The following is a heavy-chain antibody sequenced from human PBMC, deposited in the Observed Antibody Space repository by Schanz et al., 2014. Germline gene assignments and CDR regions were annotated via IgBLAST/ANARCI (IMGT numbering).Heavy chain of an antibody. CDR1: GFTFSKYG. CDR2: VWYDGSNK. D-gene: IGHD6-13*01. J-gene: IGHJ6*02. Sequence: VQLVESGGGLVQPGGSLRLSCAASGFTFSKYGMHWVRQAPGKGLEWVAVVWYDGSNKDYAYSVKGRFTISRDSARNSLYLQMSSLRAEDTAVYYCARDRQQLVGRIGYYYGMDVWGQGTTVTVSS. CDR3: ARDRQQLVGRIGYYYGMDV. V-gene: IGHV3-33*01.